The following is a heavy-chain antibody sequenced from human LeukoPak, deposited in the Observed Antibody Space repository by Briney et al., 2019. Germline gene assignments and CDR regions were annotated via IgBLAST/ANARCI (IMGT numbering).Heavy chain of an antibody. D-gene: IGHD2-2*01. CDR2: IYYSGST. CDR1: GGSISSGDYY. CDR3: ARERGRYCSSTSCRDPNWFDP. J-gene: IGHJ5*02. V-gene: IGHV4-30-4*08. Sequence: SETLSLTCTVSGGSISSGDYYRSWIRQPPGKGLEWIGYIYYSGSTYYNPSLKSRVTISVDTSKNQFSLKLSSVTAADTAVYYCARERGRYCSSTSCRDPNWFDPWGQGTLVTVSS.